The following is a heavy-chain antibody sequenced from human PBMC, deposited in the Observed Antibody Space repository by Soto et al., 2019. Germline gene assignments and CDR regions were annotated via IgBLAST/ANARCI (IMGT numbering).Heavy chain of an antibody. V-gene: IGHV1-69*08. J-gene: IGHJ6*02. Sequence: QVQLVQSGAEVKKPGSSVKVSCKASGGTFSRYSITWVRQAPGHGLEWIGRIIPIFGIASYAQKFQGRVPIPAAKSPSTAYMELSSLRSDGTAVYYCAREERDWETGLVPAAIDGMDVWGQGTTVTVSS. CDR2: IIPIFGIA. D-gene: IGHD2-2*01. CDR1: GGTFSRYS. CDR3: AREERDWETGLVPAAIDGMDV.